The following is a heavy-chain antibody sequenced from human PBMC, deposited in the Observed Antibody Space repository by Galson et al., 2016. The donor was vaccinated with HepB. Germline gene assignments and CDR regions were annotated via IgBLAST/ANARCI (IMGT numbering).Heavy chain of an antibody. D-gene: IGHD3-10*01. CDR1: GFAFSTYA. CDR3: ARKFSGSENYFLGY. J-gene: IGHJ4*02. Sequence: SLRLSCAGSGFAFSTYATSWVRQAPGERLEWVSAISGSGDTTYYADSVKGRFSISRDNAESSLYLQMNSLRDEDTAVYYCARKFSGSENYFLGYWGQGTLVIVS. V-gene: IGHV3-23*01. CDR2: ISGSGDTT.